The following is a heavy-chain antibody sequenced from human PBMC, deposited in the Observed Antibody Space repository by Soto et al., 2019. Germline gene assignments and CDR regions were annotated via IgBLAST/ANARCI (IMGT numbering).Heavy chain of an antibody. CDR1: GFTFSNAW. CDR2: VKSKNDGGTT. Sequence: GGSLRLSCAASGFTFSNAWINWVRQAPGKGLEWVGRVKSKNDGGTTDFAAPVKGRFAISRDDSNNMVYLEMNSLQTEDTAIYYCTTDSYITSIIVRFDYWGHGTLVTVSS. J-gene: IGHJ4*01. D-gene: IGHD3-22*01. V-gene: IGHV3-15*07. CDR3: TTDSYITSIIVRFDY.